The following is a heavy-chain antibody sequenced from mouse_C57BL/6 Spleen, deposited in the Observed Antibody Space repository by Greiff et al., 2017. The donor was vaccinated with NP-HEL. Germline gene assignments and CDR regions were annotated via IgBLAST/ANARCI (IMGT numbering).Heavy chain of an antibody. Sequence: VQLVESGPELVKPGASVKISCKASGYAFSSSWMNWVKQRPGKGLEWIGRIYPGDGDTNYNGKFKGKATLTADKSSSTAYMQLSSLTSEDSAVYFCARDSNYLMDYWGQGTSVTVSS. CDR3: ARDSNYLMDY. CDR1: GYAFSSSW. D-gene: IGHD2-5*01. V-gene: IGHV1-82*01. J-gene: IGHJ4*01. CDR2: IYPGDGDT.